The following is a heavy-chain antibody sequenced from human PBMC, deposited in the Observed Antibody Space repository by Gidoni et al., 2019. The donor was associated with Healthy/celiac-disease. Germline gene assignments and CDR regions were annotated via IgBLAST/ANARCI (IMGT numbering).Heavy chain of an antibody. D-gene: IGHD1-26*01. J-gene: IGHJ3*02. V-gene: IGHV3-30-3*01. CDR2: ISYDGSNQ. CDR3: ARAGWELTDAFDI. Sequence: QVQLVESGGGVVQPGRSLRLSCAASGFTFSSYAMHGVRQAPGKGLEWVAVISYDGSNQYYADSVKGRFTISRDNSKNTLYLQMNSLRAEDTAVYYCARAGWELTDAFDIWGQGTMVTVSS. CDR1: GFTFSSYA.